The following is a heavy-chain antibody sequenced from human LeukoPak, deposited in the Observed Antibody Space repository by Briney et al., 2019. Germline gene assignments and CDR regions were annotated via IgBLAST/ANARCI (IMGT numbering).Heavy chain of an antibody. D-gene: IGHD2-2*01. V-gene: IGHV1-69*05. CDR3: ARGATPPYCSSTSCYPNWFDP. Sequence: GSSVKVSCKASGGTFSSYAISWVRQAPGQGLEWMGGIIPIFGTANYAQKFQGRVTITTDESTSTAYMELSSLRSEDTAVYYCARGATPPYCSSTSCYPNWFDPWGQGTLVTVSS. J-gene: IGHJ5*02. CDR1: GGTFSSYA. CDR2: IIPIFGTA.